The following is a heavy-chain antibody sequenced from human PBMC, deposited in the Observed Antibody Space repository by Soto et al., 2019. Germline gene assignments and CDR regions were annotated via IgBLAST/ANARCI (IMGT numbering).Heavy chain of an antibody. Sequence: SGGSLRLSCAASGFTFSSYSMNWVRQAPGKGLEWVSYISSSSSTIYYADSVKGRFTISRDNAKNSLYLQMNSLRAEDTAVYYCAIDRDYSYYYNHMDVWGQGTSVTVAS. J-gene: IGHJ6*03. D-gene: IGHD4-4*01. V-gene: IGHV3-48*01. CDR3: AIDRDYSYYYNHMDV. CDR1: GFTFSSYS. CDR2: ISSSSSTI.